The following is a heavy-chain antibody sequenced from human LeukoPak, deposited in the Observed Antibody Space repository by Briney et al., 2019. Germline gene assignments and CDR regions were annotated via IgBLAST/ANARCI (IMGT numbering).Heavy chain of an antibody. CDR3: AREAFHYDSSGYNIVAFDI. D-gene: IGHD3-22*01. CDR1: GYTFTSNG. J-gene: IGHJ3*02. CDR2: ISAYNGNT. Sequence: ASVKVSCKASGYTFTSNGISWVRQARGQGLEWMGWISAYNGNTDYPQKLQGRVTMTTDTSTSTAYMELRSLRSDDTAVYYCAREAFHYDSSGYNIVAFDIWGQGTMVTVSS. V-gene: IGHV1-18*01.